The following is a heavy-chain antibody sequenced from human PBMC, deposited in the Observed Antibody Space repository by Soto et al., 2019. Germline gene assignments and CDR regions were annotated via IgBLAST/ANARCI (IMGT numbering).Heavy chain of an antibody. CDR1: GYTFTSYA. J-gene: IGHJ6*02. V-gene: IGHV1-3*01. D-gene: IGHD4-17*01. CDR3: ARDTVSSTVITNAVYYYYGMDV. CDR2: INAGNGNT. Sequence: ASVKVSCKASGYTFTSYAMHWVRQAPGQRLEWMGWINAGNGNTKYSQKFQGRVTITRDTSASTAYMELSSLRSEDTAVYYCARDTVSSTVITNAVYYYYGMDVWGQGTTVTVSS.